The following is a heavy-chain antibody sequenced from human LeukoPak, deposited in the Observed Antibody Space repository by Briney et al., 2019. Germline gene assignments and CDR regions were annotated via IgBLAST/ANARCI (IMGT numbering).Heavy chain of an antibody. Sequence: PGGSLRLSCEASGFTYSSYWMSWVRQAPGKGLEWVANIKKDGSEKNYVDSVKGRFTISRDNAKTSVYLQMNSLGVEDTAVYYCARSLWPEDYWGRGTLVTVSS. D-gene: IGHD3-16*02. CDR3: ARSLWPEDY. J-gene: IGHJ4*02. CDR2: IKKDGSEK. CDR1: GFTYSSYW. V-gene: IGHV3-7*01.